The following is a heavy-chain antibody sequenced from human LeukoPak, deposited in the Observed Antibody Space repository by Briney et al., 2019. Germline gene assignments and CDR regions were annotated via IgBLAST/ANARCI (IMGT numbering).Heavy chain of an antibody. V-gene: IGHV4-59*08. CDR1: GGSISSYY. J-gene: IGHJ4*02. D-gene: IGHD2-21*02. CDR2: IYYSGST. Sequence: SETLSLTCTASGGSISSYYWSWIRQPPGKGLEWIGYIYYSGSTNYNPSLKSRVTISVDTSKNQFSLKLSSVTAADTAVYYCARHQVTYYFDYWGQGTLVTVSS. CDR3: ARHQVTYYFDY.